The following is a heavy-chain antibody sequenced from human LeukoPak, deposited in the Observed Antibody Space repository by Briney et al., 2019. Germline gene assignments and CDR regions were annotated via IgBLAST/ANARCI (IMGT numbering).Heavy chain of an antibody. CDR1: GGSISSYY. CDR2: IYDSGNT. CDR3: ARGRARPTGYYDSSGYPAFDI. Sequence: SETLSLTCTVSGGSISSYYWSWIRQPPGKGLEWIGYIYDSGNTNNNPSLKSRVTMSVDTSKNQFSLKLSSVTAADTAVYYCARGRARPTGYYDSSGYPAFDIWGQGTMVTVSS. J-gene: IGHJ3*02. V-gene: IGHV4-59*12. D-gene: IGHD3-22*01.